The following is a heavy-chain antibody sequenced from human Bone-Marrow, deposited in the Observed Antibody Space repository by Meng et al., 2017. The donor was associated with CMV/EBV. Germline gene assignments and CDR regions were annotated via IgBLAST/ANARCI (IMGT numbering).Heavy chain of an antibody. CDR1: GGSISSGDYY. CDR3: ARVSGLELGEVWFDP. Sequence: QVQLREPGPGPVKPSQTLSLTCTVSGGSISSGDYYWSWIRQPPGKGLEWIGYIYYSGSTYYNPSLKSRVTISVDTSKNQFSLKLSSVTAADTAVYYCARVSGLELGEVWFDPWGQGTLVTVSS. CDR2: IYYSGST. V-gene: IGHV4-30-4*08. D-gene: IGHD1-7*01. J-gene: IGHJ5*02.